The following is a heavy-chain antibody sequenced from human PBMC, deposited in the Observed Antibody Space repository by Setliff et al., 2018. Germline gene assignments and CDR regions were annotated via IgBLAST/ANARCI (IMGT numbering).Heavy chain of an antibody. V-gene: IGHV3-21*01. CDR2: LDGDSGHI. CDR1: GFTFSQYN. CDR3: ARRIKEGNHFFDY. J-gene: IGHJ4*02. Sequence: SCAASGFTFSQYNLNWVRQAPGKRLEWVSSLDGDSGHIYYADSLRGRFTISRDNAKSSLYLQMNSLRVEDTAVYYCARRIKEGNHFFDYWGQGTLVTVSS. D-gene: IGHD2-15*01.